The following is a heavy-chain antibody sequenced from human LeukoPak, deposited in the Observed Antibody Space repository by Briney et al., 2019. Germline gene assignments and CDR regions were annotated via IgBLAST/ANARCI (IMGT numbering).Heavy chain of an antibody. CDR2: INHSGST. Sequence: SETLSLTCAVYGGSFSGYYWGWIRQPPGKGLEWIGEINHSGSTNYNPSLKSRVTISVDTSKNQFSLKLSSVTAADTAVYYCARVGDQLLYYFDYWGQGTLVTVSS. J-gene: IGHJ4*02. V-gene: IGHV4-34*01. CDR3: ARVGDQLLYYFDY. D-gene: IGHD2/OR15-2a*01. CDR1: GGSFSGYY.